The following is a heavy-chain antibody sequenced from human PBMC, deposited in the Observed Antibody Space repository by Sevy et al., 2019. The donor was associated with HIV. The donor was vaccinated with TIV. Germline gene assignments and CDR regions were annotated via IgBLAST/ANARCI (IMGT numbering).Heavy chain of an antibody. CDR2: ISGSGGST. Sequence: GGSLRLSCAASGFTFSSYAMTWVRQAPGKGLEWVSGISGSGGSTYYADSVKGRFTISRENSKNPLFMQMNSLRGEETAVYYCVKDSGYGGNSAGDYWGQGTLVTVSS. D-gene: IGHD4-17*01. V-gene: IGHV3-23*01. CDR1: GFTFSSYA. CDR3: VKDSGYGGNSAGDY. J-gene: IGHJ4*02.